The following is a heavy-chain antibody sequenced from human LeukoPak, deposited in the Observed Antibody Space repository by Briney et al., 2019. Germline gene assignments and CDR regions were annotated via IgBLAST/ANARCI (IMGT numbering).Heavy chain of an antibody. Sequence: ASVKVSCKASGYTFTGYYMHWVRQAPGQGLEWMGWINPNSGGTNYAQKFQGRVTMTRDTSISTAYMELSRLRSDDTAVYYCARKRGLLWFGELSDNWFDPWGRGTLVTVSS. V-gene: IGHV1-2*02. CDR3: ARKRGLLWFGELSDNWFDP. D-gene: IGHD3-10*01. CDR2: INPNSGGT. CDR1: GYTFTGYY. J-gene: IGHJ5*02.